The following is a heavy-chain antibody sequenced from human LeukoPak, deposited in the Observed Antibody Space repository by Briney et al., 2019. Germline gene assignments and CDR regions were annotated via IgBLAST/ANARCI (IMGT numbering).Heavy chain of an antibody. D-gene: IGHD3-22*01. CDR3: ARDQIPTYYYDSSGYSYYFDY. CDR2: ISYDGSNK. CDR1: GFTFNTYA. J-gene: IGHJ4*02. V-gene: IGHV3-30*04. Sequence: GGSLRLSCAASGFTFNTYAMHWVRQAPGKGLEWLTVISYDGSNKFYADSVKGRFTISRDNSKNTLYLQMNSLRTEDTAVYYCARDQIPTYYYDSSGYSYYFDYWGQGTLVTVSS.